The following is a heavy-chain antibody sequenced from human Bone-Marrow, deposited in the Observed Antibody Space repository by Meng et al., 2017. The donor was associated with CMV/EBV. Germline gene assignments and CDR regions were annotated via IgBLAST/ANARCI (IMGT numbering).Heavy chain of an antibody. CDR2: IRYDGSNK. V-gene: IGHV3-30*02. CDR3: ARDPRYCTNGVCSG. D-gene: IGHD2-8*01. Sequence: GGSLRLSCAASGFTFSSYGMHWVRQAPGKGLEWVAFIRYDGSNKYYADSVKGRFTISRDNSKNTLYLQMNSLRAEDTAVYYCARDPRYCTNGVCSGWGQGTLVTVSS. CDR1: GFTFSSYG. J-gene: IGHJ4*02.